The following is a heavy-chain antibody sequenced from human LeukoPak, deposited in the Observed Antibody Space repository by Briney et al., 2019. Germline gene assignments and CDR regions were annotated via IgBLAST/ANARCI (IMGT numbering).Heavy chain of an antibody. CDR2: ISPDGDNE. CDR3: AKDGPYTSSFDY. V-gene: IGHV3-30*18. Sequence: GGSLRLSCAASGLSFSSYGMHWVRQGPGKGLEWVAAISPDGDNEYYADSVKGRITISRDKSKNTLYLQMNSLRSDDTAVYYCAKDGPYTSSFDYWGQGTLVIVSS. D-gene: IGHD6-13*01. J-gene: IGHJ4*02. CDR1: GLSFSSYG.